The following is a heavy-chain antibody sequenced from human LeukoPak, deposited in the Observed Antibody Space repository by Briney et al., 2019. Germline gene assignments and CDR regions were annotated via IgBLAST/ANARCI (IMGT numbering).Heavy chain of an antibody. CDR3: AKDLKKGYYYDSSGYYERFDY. Sequence: GGSLRLSCAASGFTFSSYGMHWVRQAPGKGLEWVAFIRYDGSNKYYADSVKGRFTISRDNSKNTLYLQMNSLRAEDTAAYYCAKDLKKGYYYDSSGYYERFDYWGQGTLVTVSS. J-gene: IGHJ4*02. V-gene: IGHV3-30*02. CDR2: IRYDGSNK. D-gene: IGHD3-22*01. CDR1: GFTFSSYG.